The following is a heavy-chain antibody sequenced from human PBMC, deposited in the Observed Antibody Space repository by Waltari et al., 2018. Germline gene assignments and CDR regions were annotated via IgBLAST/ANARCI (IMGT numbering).Heavy chain of an antibody. D-gene: IGHD2-2*01. J-gene: IGHJ4*02. CDR2: INADDGNI. CDR1: VYSFPHYA. CDR3: ARGYHKTAWIVDY. V-gene: IGHV1-3*01. Sequence: QVHLVQSGAEVKKPGASVRVSCKASVYSFPHYAMHWVRQAPGQSLEWMGWINADDGNIKDSHKFQGRVIITRDTSASTAYIEVNSVNSEDTAVYYCARGYHKTAWIVDYWGQGTLVTVSS.